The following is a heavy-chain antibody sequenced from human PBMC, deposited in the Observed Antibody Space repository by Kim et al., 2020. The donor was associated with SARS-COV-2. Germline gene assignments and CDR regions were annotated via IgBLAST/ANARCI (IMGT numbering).Heavy chain of an antibody. D-gene: IGHD3-10*01. J-gene: IGHJ4*02. CDR2: IYHSGST. CDR1: GYSISSGYY. CDR3: ASSYGSGSLGYFDY. Sequence: ETLSLTCTVSGYSISSGYYWGWIRQPPGKGLEWIGSIYHSGSTYYNPSLKSRVTISVDTSKNQFSLKLSSVTAADTAVYYCASSYGSGSLGYFDYWGQGTLVTVSS. V-gene: IGHV4-38-2*02.